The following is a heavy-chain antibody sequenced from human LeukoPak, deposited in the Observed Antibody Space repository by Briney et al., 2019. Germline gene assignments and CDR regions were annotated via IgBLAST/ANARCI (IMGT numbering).Heavy chain of an antibody. J-gene: IGHJ4*02. CDR1: GGSISSGSYY. CDR2: IYTSGST. CDR3: ARAPFDY. V-gene: IGHV4-61*02. Sequence: SQTLSLTCTVSGGSISSGSYYWSWIRQPAGKGLEWIGRIYTSGSTNYNPSLKSRVTISVDTSKNQFSLKLSSVTAADTAVYYCARAPFDYWGQGTLVTVSS.